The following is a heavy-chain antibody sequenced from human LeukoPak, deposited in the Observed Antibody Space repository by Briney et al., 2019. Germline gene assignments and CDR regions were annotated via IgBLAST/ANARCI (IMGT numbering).Heavy chain of an antibody. V-gene: IGHV4-31*03. CDR3: ATDYYDSTGHYYYGMDV. CDR2: IYYSGST. CDR1: GGSISSGGYY. Sequence: SETLSLTCTVSGGSISSGGYYWSWIRQHPGKGLEWIGYIYYSGSTYYNPSLKSRVTISVDTSKNQFSLKVSSVTAADTAVYYCATDYYDSTGHYYYGMDVWGQGTTVTVSS. D-gene: IGHD3-22*01. J-gene: IGHJ6*02.